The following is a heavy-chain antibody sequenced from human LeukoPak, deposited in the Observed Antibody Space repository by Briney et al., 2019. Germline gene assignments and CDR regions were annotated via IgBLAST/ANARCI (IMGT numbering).Heavy chain of an antibody. Sequence: PGGSLRLSCAGSGFTFSSYWIHWVRQAPGEGLVWVSRINPDGSSTTYADSVKGRFTISRDNAENTLYLQMNSLRAEDTAVYYCAKEGVLWFGESLNWFDPWGQGTLVTVSS. V-gene: IGHV3-74*01. CDR2: INPDGSST. D-gene: IGHD3-10*01. CDR3: AKEGVLWFGESLNWFDP. J-gene: IGHJ5*02. CDR1: GFTFSSYW.